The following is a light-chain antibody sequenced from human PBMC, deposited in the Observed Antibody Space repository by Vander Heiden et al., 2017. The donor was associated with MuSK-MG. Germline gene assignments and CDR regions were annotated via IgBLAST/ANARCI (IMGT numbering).Light chain of an antibody. Sequence: QSALTQPPSASGSPRQSVTISCSGTSSDVGGSQYVSWYQQHPGKAPKVLIFEVSKRPSGVPDRCSGSKSGKTASLTVSGLQAEDEADYYCSSYAGNNSEVFGGGTQLTVL. V-gene: IGLV2-8*01. J-gene: IGLJ3*02. CDR1: SSDVGGSQY. CDR2: EVS. CDR3: SSYAGNNSEV.